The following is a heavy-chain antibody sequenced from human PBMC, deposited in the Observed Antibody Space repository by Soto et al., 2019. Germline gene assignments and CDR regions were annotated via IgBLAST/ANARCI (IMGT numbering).Heavy chain of an antibody. D-gene: IGHD3-22*01. J-gene: IGHJ4*02. CDR1: GYAFTGYF. Sequence: ASVKVSCKASGYAFTGYFIHWVRQAPGQGLEWMGWINPYSGGTDSARKFQGRVTMTRDTSISTAYMELNRLKSDDTAVYYCAKAPYYYDSSGYAAGYWGQGTLVTVSS. CDR2: INPYSGGT. V-gene: IGHV1-2*02. CDR3: AKAPYYYDSSGYAAGY.